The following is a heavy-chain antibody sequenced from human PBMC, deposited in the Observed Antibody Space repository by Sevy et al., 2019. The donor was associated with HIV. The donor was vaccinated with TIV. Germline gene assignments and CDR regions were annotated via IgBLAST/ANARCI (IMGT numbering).Heavy chain of an antibody. CDR2: IRNDGSNK. CDR1: GFTFSTYG. D-gene: IGHD3-16*01. V-gene: IGHV3-30*02. Sequence: GGSLRLSCAASGFTFSTYGMNWVRQAPGKGLEWVAFIRNDGSNKYYADSVKGRFTISRDNSKNTLYLQMNSLRAEDTAVYYCAKDQIGGGDYFDYWGQGTLVTVSS. J-gene: IGHJ4*02. CDR3: AKDQIGGGDYFDY.